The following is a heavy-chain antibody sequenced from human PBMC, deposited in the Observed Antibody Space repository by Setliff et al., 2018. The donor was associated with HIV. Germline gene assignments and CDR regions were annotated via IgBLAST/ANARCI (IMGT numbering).Heavy chain of an antibody. D-gene: IGHD3-22*01. V-gene: IGHV1-24*01. CDR2: FDPEDGET. J-gene: IGHJ1*01. CDR3: ATIRAYYYDSSGQEYFQY. Sequence: QAPGKGLEWMGGFDPEDGETVYAQKLQGRVTMTEDTSTDTAYMELSSLRSEDTAMYYCATIRAYYYDSSGQEYFQYWGHGTLVTVSS.